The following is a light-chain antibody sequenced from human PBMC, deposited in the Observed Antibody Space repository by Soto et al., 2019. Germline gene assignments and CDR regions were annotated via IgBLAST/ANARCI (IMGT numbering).Light chain of an antibody. CDR1: GSSLGAGYD. J-gene: IGLJ3*02. CDR3: AAWDSSVSGRV. CDR2: GNT. Sequence: QSVLTQPPSVSGAPGQWVTISCTGSGSSLGAGYDVHWYQQLPGTAPKLLIYGNTNRPSGVPDRFSGSKSGTSASLTISGLRSEDEADYYCAAWDSSVSGRVFGGGTKVTVL. V-gene: IGLV1-40*01.